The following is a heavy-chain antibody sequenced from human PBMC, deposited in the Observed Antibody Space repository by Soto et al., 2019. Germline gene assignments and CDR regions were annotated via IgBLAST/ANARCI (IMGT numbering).Heavy chain of an antibody. CDR2: VHDSWGS. CDR1: GGSISSYY. V-gene: IGHV4-59*01. CDR3: ARESYYGSGATVVAY. J-gene: IGHJ4*02. D-gene: IGHD3-10*01. Sequence: SETLSLTCTVSGGSISSYYWSWIRQPPGKGLEWIGYVHDSWGSHYNPSLKSRVAMSVDTSKNQFSLKVNSVTAADTAVYYCARESYYGSGATVVAYWGQGTLVTVS.